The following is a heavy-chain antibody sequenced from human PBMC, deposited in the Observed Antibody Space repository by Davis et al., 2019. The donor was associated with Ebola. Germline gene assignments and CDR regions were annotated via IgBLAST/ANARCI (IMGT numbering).Heavy chain of an antibody. J-gene: IGHJ4*02. CDR1: GFTFSSYS. CDR3: AKGPRYRLYYFDY. Sequence: GGSLRLSCAASGFTFSSYSMNWVRQAPGKGLEWVSYISSSSSTIYYADSVKGRFTISRDNAKNSLYLQMNSLRAEDTALYYCAKGPRYRLYYFDYWGQGTLVTVSS. D-gene: IGHD1-14*01. V-gene: IGHV3-48*04. CDR2: ISSSSSTI.